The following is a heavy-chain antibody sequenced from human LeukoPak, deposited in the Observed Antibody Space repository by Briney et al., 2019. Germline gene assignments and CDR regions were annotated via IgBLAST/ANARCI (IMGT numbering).Heavy chain of an antibody. V-gene: IGHV4-39*07. CDR3: ARSYHDSSGYRFDY. D-gene: IGHD3-22*01. CDR2: IYYTGRT. CDR1: GGSISSSSYY. Sequence: PSETLSLTCTVSGGSISSSSYYWAWIRQTPGTGLEWIGSIYYTGRTYYNPSLKRPITMSVDTSKNQFSLRLTSVTAADTAVYYCARSYHDSSGYRFDYWGRGILVTVSS. J-gene: IGHJ4*01.